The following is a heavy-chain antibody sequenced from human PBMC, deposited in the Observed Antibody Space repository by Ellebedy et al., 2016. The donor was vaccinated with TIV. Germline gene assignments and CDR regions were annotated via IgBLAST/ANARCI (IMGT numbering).Heavy chain of an antibody. CDR3: ARGQGWIDY. J-gene: IGHJ4*02. CDR1: GFTFSGYW. CDR2: IHEDGSEK. D-gene: IGHD6-19*01. Sequence: GGSLRLSXAASGFTFSGYWMSWFRQAPGKGLEWVANIHEDGSEKYYVDSVKGRFIISRDNTKKSLSLQMNSLRAEDTAVYYWARGQGWIDYWGQGTLVTVSS. V-gene: IGHV3-7*04.